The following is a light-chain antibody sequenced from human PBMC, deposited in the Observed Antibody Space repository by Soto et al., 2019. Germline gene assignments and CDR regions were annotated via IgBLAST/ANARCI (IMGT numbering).Light chain of an antibody. CDR2: AAS. CDR3: HQYSRSPIFT. J-gene: IGKJ3*01. Sequence: IVLPQSPATLALYPGARATLSCRASQSVASNYLAWYQKRPGQAPRLLIYAASTRDAGIPDRFTGSGSGTDFTVTFSRLEPEEFAVFFCHQYSRSPIFTFGPGTTVDIK. V-gene: IGKV3-20*01. CDR1: QSVASNY.